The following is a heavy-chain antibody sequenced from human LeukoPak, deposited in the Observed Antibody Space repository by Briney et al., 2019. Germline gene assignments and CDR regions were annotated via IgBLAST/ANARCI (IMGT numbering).Heavy chain of an antibody. Sequence: SVKVACKASGVTFSSYAISWGRQAPGQGLEWMGGIIPIFGTANYAQKFQGRVTITADASTSTAYMELSSLRSEDTAVYYCARDRDGVVDWGQGTLVTVSS. V-gene: IGHV1-69*13. J-gene: IGHJ4*02. D-gene: IGHD3-3*01. CDR2: IIPIFGTA. CDR1: GVTFSSYA. CDR3: ARDRDGVVD.